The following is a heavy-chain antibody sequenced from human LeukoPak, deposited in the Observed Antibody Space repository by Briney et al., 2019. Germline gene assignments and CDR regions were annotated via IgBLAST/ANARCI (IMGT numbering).Heavy chain of an antibody. CDR3: ARHTDYIVNPSQYTDAFDM. CDR1: GGSVTNTYYY. V-gene: IGHV4-39*01. CDR2: IHHSGIT. D-gene: IGHD2-15*01. J-gene: IGHJ3*02. Sequence: SETLSLTCTVSGGSVTNTYYYWVWIRRPPGKGLEWIATIHHSGITHYNPSLKSRVTISLDTPKNQFSLRLSSVTAADAAVYYRARHTDYIVNPSQYTDAFDMSGQGTMVTVSS.